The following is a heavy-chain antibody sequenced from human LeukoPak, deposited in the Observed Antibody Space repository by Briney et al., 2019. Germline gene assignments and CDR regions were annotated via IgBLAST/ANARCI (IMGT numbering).Heavy chain of an antibody. CDR1: GGTFSSYA. D-gene: IGHD4-17*01. CDR2: IIPIFGIA. V-gene: IGHV1-69*04. Sequence: ASVKVSCKASGGTFSSYAISWVRQAPGQGLEWMGRIIPIFGIANYAQKFQGRVTITADKSTSTAYMELSSLRSEDTAVYYCARGGRDYGDYDNWFDPWGQGTLVTVSS. J-gene: IGHJ5*02. CDR3: ARGGRDYGDYDNWFDP.